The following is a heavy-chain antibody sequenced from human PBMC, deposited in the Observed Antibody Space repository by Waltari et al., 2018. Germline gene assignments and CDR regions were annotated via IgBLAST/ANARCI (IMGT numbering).Heavy chain of an antibody. CDR1: GGTSSSSA. D-gene: IGHD3-3*01. CDR3: ASSFWSGYYADY. Sequence: QVQLGQSGAEGKTPGSSVKVSCKASGGTSSSSAISWVRQAPGQGLEWMGRIIPIFGTANYAQKFQGRVTITADKSTSTAYMELSSLRSEDTAVYYCASSFWSGYYADYWGQGTLVTVSS. J-gene: IGHJ4*02. CDR2: IIPIFGTA. V-gene: IGHV1-69*08.